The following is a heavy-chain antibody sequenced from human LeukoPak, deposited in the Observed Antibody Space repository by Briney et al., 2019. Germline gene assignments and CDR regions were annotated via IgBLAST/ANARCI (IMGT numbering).Heavy chain of an antibody. V-gene: IGHV3-48*03. J-gene: IGHJ3*02. D-gene: IGHD4-23*01. CDR3: ARCGNWGVGHAFDI. Sequence: PGGSLRLSCAASGFSFSTYAMSWVRQAPGKGLEWVSYISSSGSTIYSADSVKGRFSISRDNAKNSLYLQMNSLRAEDTAVYYCARCGNWGVGHAFDIWGQGTMVTVSS. CDR1: GFSFSTYA. CDR2: ISSSGSTI.